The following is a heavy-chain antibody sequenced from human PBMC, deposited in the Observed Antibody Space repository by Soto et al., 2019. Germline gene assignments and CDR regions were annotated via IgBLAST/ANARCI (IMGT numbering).Heavy chain of an antibody. CDR2: ISSSSTSI. CDR3: AKDDASSWADWFDP. CDR1: GFTFNRFT. V-gene: IGHV3-48*01. Sequence: GGSLRLSCAASGFTFNRFTMNWVRQAPGKGLEWLSYISSSSTSIYYADSVKGRFTISRDNAKNTLYLQMNSLRAEDTAVYYCAKDDASSWADWFDPWGQGTLVTVSS. D-gene: IGHD6-13*01. J-gene: IGHJ5*02.